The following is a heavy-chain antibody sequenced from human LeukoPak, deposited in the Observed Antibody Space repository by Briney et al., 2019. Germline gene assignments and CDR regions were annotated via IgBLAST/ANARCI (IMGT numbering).Heavy chain of an antibody. J-gene: IGHJ4*02. Sequence: GRSLRLSCAASGFTFEEYAMDWVRQAPGKGLEWVAGISWNSGSIGHADSVKGRFTISRDNAKKSLYLQMNSLRADDTAVYYCAKGVENWNYGGFDYWGQGTLVTVSS. CDR2: ISWNSGSI. D-gene: IGHD1-7*01. CDR1: GFTFEEYA. V-gene: IGHV3-9*01. CDR3: AKGVENWNYGGFDY.